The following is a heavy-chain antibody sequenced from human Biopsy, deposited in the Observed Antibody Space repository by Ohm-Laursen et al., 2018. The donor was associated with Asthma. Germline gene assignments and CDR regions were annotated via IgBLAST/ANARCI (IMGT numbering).Heavy chain of an antibody. Sequence: SLRLSCAASGFSFDDCAMHWVRQAPGKGLEWVSSISWNSGNIDYADSVNGRFTISRDNAKNSLYLQMQSLRPEDTAFYYCAKSADYYDSTDYLDFWGRGTLVTVSS. V-gene: IGHV3-9*01. D-gene: IGHD3-22*01. CDR1: GFSFDDCA. CDR2: ISWNSGNI. J-gene: IGHJ4*01. CDR3: AKSADYYDSTDYLDF.